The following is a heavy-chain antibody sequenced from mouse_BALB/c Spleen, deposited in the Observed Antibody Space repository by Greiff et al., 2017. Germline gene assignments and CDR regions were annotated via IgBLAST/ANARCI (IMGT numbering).Heavy chain of an antibody. Sequence: EVHLVESGGGLVQPGGSLKLSCAASGFTFSSYGMSWVRQTPDKRLELVATINSNGGSTYYPDSVKGRFTISRDNAKNTLYLQMSSLKSEDTAMYYCARPVGYAMDYWGQGTSVTVSS. CDR3: ARPVGYAMDY. V-gene: IGHV5-6-3*01. CDR1: GFTFSSYG. J-gene: IGHJ4*01. CDR2: INSNGGST.